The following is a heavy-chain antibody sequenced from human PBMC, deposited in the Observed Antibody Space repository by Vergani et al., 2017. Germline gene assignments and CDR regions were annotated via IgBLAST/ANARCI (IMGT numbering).Heavy chain of an antibody. CDR2: ICHTEDT. CDR3: ATIGYRRWGYYFDY. CDR1: GDSLSSNNR. J-gene: IGHJ4*02. Sequence: QVRLQESGPGLVKPPGTLSLTCAVSGDSLSSNNRWTWVRQPPGKGLEWIGEICHTEDTKYSPSLKSRVTVSVDESRNLFSLRLNTVTAADTAVYYCATIGYRRWGYYFDYWGQGILVTVSS. D-gene: IGHD2-2*02. V-gene: IGHV4-4*03.